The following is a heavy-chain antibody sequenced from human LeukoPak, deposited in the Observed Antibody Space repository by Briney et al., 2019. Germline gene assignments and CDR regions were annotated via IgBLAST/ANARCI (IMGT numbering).Heavy chain of an antibody. CDR3: ARGGMVRRVMGAFDI. CDR1: GFTFSSYA. J-gene: IGHJ3*02. CDR2: ISGSRGST. D-gene: IGHD3-10*01. Sequence: GGSLRLSCAASGFTFSSYAMSWVRQAPGKGLEWVSAISGSRGSTYYADSVKGRFTVSRDNAKNSLYLQMNSLRAEDTAVFYCARGGMVRRVMGAFDIWGQGTLVTVSS. V-gene: IGHV3-23*01.